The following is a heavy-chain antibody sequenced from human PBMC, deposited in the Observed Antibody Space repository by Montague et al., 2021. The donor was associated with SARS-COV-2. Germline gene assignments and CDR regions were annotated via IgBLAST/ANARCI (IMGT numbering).Heavy chain of an antibody. CDR1: GGSFSGYY. Sequence: SESLSLTCAVYGGSFSGYYWSWIRQPPGKGLEWTGEINQSGSTNYNPSPKSRVTLSVDTSKKQFSLKLSSLPAADTAVYYCARVAGGYYHDSSAYFDYWGQGSLVTVSS. V-gene: IGHV4-34*01. CDR3: ARVAGGYYHDSSAYFDY. D-gene: IGHD3-22*01. J-gene: IGHJ4*02. CDR2: INQSGST.